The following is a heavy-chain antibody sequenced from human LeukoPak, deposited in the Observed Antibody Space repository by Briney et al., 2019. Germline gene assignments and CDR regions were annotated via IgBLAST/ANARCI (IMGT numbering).Heavy chain of an antibody. CDR1: GFTFSTYS. CDR3: ARDLSLIALTD. D-gene: IGHD3-22*01. CDR2: IIGSGDRT. Sequence: GGSLRLSCAASGFTFSTYSMNWVRQGPGKGLEWVSGIIGSGDRTYYADSVKGRSTISRDNSKNTVYLQMNSLRAEDTAVYYCARDLSLIALTDWGQGTLVTVSS. V-gene: IGHV3-23*01. J-gene: IGHJ4*02.